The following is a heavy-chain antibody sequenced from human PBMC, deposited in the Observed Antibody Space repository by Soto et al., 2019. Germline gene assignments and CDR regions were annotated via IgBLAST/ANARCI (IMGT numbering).Heavy chain of an antibody. CDR1: GGTFSSYT. V-gene: IGHV1-69*02. CDR3: ARAGALLNRPVYYYYGIDV. Sequence: QVQLVQSGAEVKKPGSSVKVSCKASGGTFSSYTISWVRQAPGQGLEWMGRIIPILGIANYAQKFQGRVTIPADNSTSTPYMELSRLSSEDTAVYYCARAGALLNRPVYYYYGIDVWGQGTTVTFSS. D-gene: IGHD3-10*01. J-gene: IGHJ6*02. CDR2: IIPILGIA.